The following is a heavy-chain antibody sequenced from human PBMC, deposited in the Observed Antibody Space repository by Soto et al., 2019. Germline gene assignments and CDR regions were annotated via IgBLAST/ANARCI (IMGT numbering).Heavy chain of an antibody. Sequence: EVQLLESGGGLVQPGGSLRLSCAASGFTFSSYAMSWVRQAPGKGLEWVSAISGSGGSTYYADSVKGRFTISRDNSKNKLDLQMNSLRAEDTAVYYCEKDLITYDILNGAREYYYYGMDVWGQGTTVNVSS. D-gene: IGHD3-9*01. CDR2: ISGSGGST. CDR3: EKDLITYDILNGAREYYYYGMDV. J-gene: IGHJ6*02. CDR1: GFTFSSYA. V-gene: IGHV3-23*01.